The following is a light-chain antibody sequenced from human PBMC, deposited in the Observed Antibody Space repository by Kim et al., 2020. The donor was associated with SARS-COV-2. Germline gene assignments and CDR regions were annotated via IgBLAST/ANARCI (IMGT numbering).Light chain of an antibody. CDR1: QSVSNS. Sequence: SPRERATLSSRASQSVSNSLAWYQQKPGQAPRLLIYDASTRATGIPARFTGSGSGTEFTLTISSLQSEDFAVYYCQQYNDWPPWTFGQGTKVDIK. CDR2: DAS. J-gene: IGKJ1*01. CDR3: QQYNDWPPWT. V-gene: IGKV3-15*01.